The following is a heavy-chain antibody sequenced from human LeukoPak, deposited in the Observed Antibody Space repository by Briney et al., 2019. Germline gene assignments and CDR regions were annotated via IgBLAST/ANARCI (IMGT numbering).Heavy chain of an antibody. D-gene: IGHD3-10*02. CDR1: GGTFSRYA. CDR3: ARRGVFGAFDH. CDR2: IIPIFGAA. J-gene: IGHJ4*02. Sequence: SVKVSCKASGGTFSRYAMNWVRQVPGQGLEWMGGIIPIFGAADYAQKFQGRVTITTDESTNTAYMEVSTLTSEDTAVYYCARRGVFGAFDHWGQGTLVTVSS. V-gene: IGHV1-69*05.